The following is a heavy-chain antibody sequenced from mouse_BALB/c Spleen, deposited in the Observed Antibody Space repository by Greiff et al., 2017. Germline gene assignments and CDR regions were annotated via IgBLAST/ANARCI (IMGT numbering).Heavy chain of an antibody. CDR2: ISTYYGDA. V-gene: IGHV1S137*01. J-gene: IGHJ3*01. Sequence: VQVVESGAELVRPGVSVKISCKGSGYTFTDYAMHWVKQSHAKSLEWIGVISTYYGDASYNQKFKGKATMTVDKSSSTAYMELARLTSEDSAIYYCATGTGFAYWGQGTLVTVSA. D-gene: IGHD4-1*01. CDR3: ATGTGFAY. CDR1: GYTFTDYA.